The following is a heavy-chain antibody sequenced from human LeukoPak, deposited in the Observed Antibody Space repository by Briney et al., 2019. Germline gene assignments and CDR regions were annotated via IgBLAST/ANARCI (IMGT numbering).Heavy chain of an antibody. J-gene: IGHJ5*02. CDR1: GGTFSSYA. V-gene: IGHV1-69*06. CDR2: IIPIFGTA. D-gene: IGHD2-15*01. CDR3: AGGGVYCSGGSCYSAFYWFDP. Sequence: SVKVSCKASGGTFSSYAISWVRQAPGQGLEWMGGIIPIFGTANYAQKFQGRVTITADKSTSTAYMELSSLRSEDTAVYYCAGGGVYCSGGSCYSAFYWFDPWGQGTLVTVSS.